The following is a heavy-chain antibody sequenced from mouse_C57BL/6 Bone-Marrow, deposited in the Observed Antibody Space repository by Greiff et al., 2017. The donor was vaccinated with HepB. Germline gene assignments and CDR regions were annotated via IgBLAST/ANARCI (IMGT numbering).Heavy chain of an antibody. V-gene: IGHV5-16*01. D-gene: IGHD2-3*01. J-gene: IGHJ2*01. CDR1: GFTFSDYY. CDR3: ARDRRLLPLFDY. Sequence: EVKLMESEGGLVQPGSSMKLSCTASGFTFSDYYMAWVRQVPEKGLEWVANINYDGSSTYYLDSLKSRFIISRDNAKNILYLQMSSLKSEDTATYYCARDRRLLPLFDYWGQGTTLTVSS. CDR2: INYDGSST.